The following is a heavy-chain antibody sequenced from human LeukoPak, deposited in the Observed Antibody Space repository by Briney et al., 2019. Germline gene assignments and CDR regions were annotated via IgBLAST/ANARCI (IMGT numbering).Heavy chain of an antibody. D-gene: IGHD3/OR15-3a*01. CDR2: IFYGGSI. CDR1: GGSISSYR. CDR3: ARGVVIGQDDAFDI. Sequence: KSSGTLSLTCTVSGGSISSYRWSWIRQSPGKGLEWIGFIFYGGSIDYSPSLQSRVTMSVDTSKSYLSLRLTSVTAADTAVYFCARGVVIGQDDAFDIWGRGTMVTVSS. J-gene: IGHJ3*02. V-gene: IGHV4-59*12.